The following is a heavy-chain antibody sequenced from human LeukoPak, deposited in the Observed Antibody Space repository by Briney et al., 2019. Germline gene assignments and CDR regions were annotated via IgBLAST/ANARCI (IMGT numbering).Heavy chain of an antibody. CDR2: MNPNSGNT. Sequence: ASVKVSCKASGYTFTSYDINWVRQATGQGLEWMGWMNPNSGNTGYAQKFQGRVTMTRNTSISTAYMELSSLRSEDTAVYYCARGPPYYYGSGSSYWGQGTLVTVSS. V-gene: IGHV1-8*01. CDR1: GYTFTSYD. D-gene: IGHD3-10*01. J-gene: IGHJ4*02. CDR3: ARGPPYYYGSGSSY.